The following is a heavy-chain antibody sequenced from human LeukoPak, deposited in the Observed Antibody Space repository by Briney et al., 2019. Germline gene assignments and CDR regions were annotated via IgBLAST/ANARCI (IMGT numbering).Heavy chain of an antibody. V-gene: IGHV4-4*09. J-gene: IGHJ4*02. CDR1: VGSISGYY. CDR3: ARRAVAENYFDY. D-gene: IGHD6-19*01. CDR2: IYSSGST. Sequence: PSKTLSLTCTVSVGSISGYYWSWVRQPPGKGLEWIGYIYSSGSTTYNSSLKSRVTISVDTSKNQFSLKLSSVTAADTAVYYCARRAVAENYFDYWGQGTLVTVSS.